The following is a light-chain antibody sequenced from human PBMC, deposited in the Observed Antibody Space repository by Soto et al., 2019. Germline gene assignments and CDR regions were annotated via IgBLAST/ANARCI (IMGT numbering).Light chain of an antibody. CDR2: DAS. J-gene: IGKJ5*01. CDR1: QDIKRW. V-gene: IGKV1-12*01. CDR3: EQVNSFPIT. Sequence: DIKMTQSPSSVSASVGDRVTITCRASQDIKRWLAWYQQKPGKAPELLIYDASSLQSGVPSRFSGSGSGTDFTLTISSLQPEDFATYYCEQVNSFPITFGQGTRLEIK.